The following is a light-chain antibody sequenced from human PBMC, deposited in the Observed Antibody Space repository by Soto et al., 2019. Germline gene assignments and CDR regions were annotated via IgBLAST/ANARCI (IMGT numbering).Light chain of an antibody. Sequence: QSALTQPPSASGSPGQSVTISCIGTSSDIGGYNYVSWYQQHPGKAPKLMIYDVTKRPSGVPDRFSGSRSANTASLTVSGLQAEDEADYYRSSYAGSNNYVFGTGTKVTVL. CDR2: DVT. J-gene: IGLJ1*01. CDR1: SSDIGGYNY. CDR3: SSYAGSNNYV. V-gene: IGLV2-8*01.